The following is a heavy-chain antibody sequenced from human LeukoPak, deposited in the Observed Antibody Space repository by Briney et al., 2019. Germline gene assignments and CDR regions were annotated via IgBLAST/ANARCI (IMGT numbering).Heavy chain of an antibody. CDR2: INHSGST. CDR3: ARVYDSSVYDY. V-gene: IGHV4-34*01. Sequence: KPSETLSLTCAVYGGSFSGYYWSWIRQPPGKGLEWIGEINHSGSTNYNPSLKSRVTISVDTSKNQFSLKLSSVTAADTAVYYCARVYDSSVYDYWGQGTLVTVSS. D-gene: IGHD3-22*01. CDR1: GGSFSGYY. J-gene: IGHJ4*02.